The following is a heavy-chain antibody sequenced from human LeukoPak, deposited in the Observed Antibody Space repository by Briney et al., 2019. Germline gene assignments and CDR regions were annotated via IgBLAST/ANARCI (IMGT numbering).Heavy chain of an antibody. CDR3: ARQLVPALEVYFDY. J-gene: IGHJ4*02. CDR2: IYYSGNT. D-gene: IGHD2-2*01. CDR1: GGSISSGAFY. Sequence: PSETLSLTCTVSGGSISSGAFYWGWIRQPPGKGLEWIGSIYYSGNTYYNPSLKSRVTISVDTSKNHFSLKLNSVTAADTAVFYCARQLVPALEVYFDYWGQGTLVTVSS. V-gene: IGHV4-39*01.